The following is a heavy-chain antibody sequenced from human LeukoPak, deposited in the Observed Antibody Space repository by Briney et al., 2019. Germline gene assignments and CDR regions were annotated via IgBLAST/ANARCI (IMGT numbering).Heavy chain of an antibody. CDR1: GYTFTCYY. CDR2: INPNSGGT. V-gene: IGHV1-2*02. D-gene: IGHD3-22*01. J-gene: IGHJ4*02. CDR3: ARDSPRITMIVVDDHPSDY. Sequence: ASVKVSCKASGYTFTCYYMHWVRQAPGQGLEWMGWINPNSGGTNYAQKFQGRVTMTRDTSISTAYMELSRLRSDDTAVYYCARDSPRITMIVVDDHPSDYWGQGTLVTVSS.